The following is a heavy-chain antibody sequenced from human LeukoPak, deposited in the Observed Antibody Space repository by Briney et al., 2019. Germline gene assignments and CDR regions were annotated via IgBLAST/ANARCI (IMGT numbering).Heavy chain of an antibody. J-gene: IGHJ4*02. V-gene: IGHV1-18*01. CDR1: GYTFTSYG. CDR3: AREPSGYCSGGSCYFLDRYFDY. D-gene: IGHD2-15*01. Sequence: ASVKVSCKASGYTFTSYGISWVRQAPGQGLEWMGWISAYNGDTNYAQKLQGRVTMTTDTSTSTAYMELRSLRSDDTAVYYCAREPSGYCSGGSCYFLDRYFDYWGQGTLVTVSS. CDR2: ISAYNGDT.